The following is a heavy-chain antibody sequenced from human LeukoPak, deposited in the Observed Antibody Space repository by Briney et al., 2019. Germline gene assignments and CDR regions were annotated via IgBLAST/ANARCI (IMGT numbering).Heavy chain of an antibody. CDR3: ARKSGYARDY. V-gene: IGHV4-34*01. CDR1: GESFSGYF. Sequence: TSETLSLTCAVYGESFSGYFWNWIRQPPGKGLEWIGEINHSGSTSNHNPSLKSRVTMSVDTSKNQFSLKLSSVTAADTAVYYCARKSGYARDYWGQGNLVTVSS. CDR2: INHSGSTS. D-gene: IGHD5-12*01. J-gene: IGHJ4*02.